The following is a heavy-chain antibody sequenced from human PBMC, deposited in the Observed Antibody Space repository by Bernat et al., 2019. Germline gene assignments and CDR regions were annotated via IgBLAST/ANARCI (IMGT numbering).Heavy chain of an antibody. CDR3: ARSVRDDSSGLFGY. CDR2: IIPILGIA. Sequence: QVQLVQSGAEVKKPGSSVKVSCKASGGTFSSYTISWVRQAPGQGLEWMGRIIPILGIANYAQKFQGRVTITADKSTSTAYMELSSLRSEDTAVYYCARSVRDDSSGLFGYWGQGTLVTVSS. V-gene: IGHV1-69*02. J-gene: IGHJ4*02. D-gene: IGHD3-22*01. CDR1: GGTFSSYT.